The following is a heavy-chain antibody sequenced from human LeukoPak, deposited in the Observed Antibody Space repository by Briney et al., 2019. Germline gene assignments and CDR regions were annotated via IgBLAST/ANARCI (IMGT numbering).Heavy chain of an antibody. V-gene: IGHV3-21*01. Sequence: NAGGSLRLSCAAPGFTFSSYSMNWVRQAPGKGLEWVSSISGLTTYIYYADSLKGRFTISRDNAKNSLFLQMNSLRAEDTAVYYCARGRTSGGMTTEIDYWGQGTLVTVSS. CDR1: GFTFSSYS. CDR2: ISGLTTYI. D-gene: IGHD4-11*01. CDR3: ARGRTSGGMTTEIDY. J-gene: IGHJ4*02.